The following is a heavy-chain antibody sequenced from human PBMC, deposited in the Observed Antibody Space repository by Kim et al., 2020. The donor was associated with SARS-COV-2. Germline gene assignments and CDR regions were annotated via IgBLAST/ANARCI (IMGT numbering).Heavy chain of an antibody. CDR1: GFTFSSYT. J-gene: IGHJ4*02. V-gene: IGHV3-21*01. CDR3: ARGLLRNVMDY. D-gene: IGHD1-1*01. Sequence: GGSLRLSCAASGFTFSSYTMNWVRQAPGKGLEWVSSIRSSGSYIFNADSVTGRFTISRDNAKNSLYLQMNSLRAEDTAVYYCARGLLRNVMDYWGQGTLVTVSS. CDR2: IRSSGSYI.